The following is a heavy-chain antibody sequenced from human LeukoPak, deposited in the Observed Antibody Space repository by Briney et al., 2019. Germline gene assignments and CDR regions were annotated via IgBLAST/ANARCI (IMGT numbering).Heavy chain of an antibody. J-gene: IGHJ3*02. Sequence: SVKVSCKASGGTFSSYTISWVRQAPGQGLEWMGRIIPILGIANYAQKFQGRVTITADKSTSTAYMKLSSLRSEDTAVYYCARSGTPDPFYYDSSGGAFDIWGQGTMVTVSS. V-gene: IGHV1-69*02. CDR1: GGTFSSYT. D-gene: IGHD3-22*01. CDR3: ARSGTPDPFYYDSSGGAFDI. CDR2: IIPILGIA.